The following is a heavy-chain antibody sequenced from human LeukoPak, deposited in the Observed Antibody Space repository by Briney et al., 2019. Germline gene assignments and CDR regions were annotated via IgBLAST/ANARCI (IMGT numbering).Heavy chain of an antibody. CDR3: ARRTSNWYYFDF. J-gene: IGHJ4*02. D-gene: IGHD6-13*01. Sequence: SETLSLTCSVSGDSISSSSCWWGWIRQPPGEGLEWIGTIYSSGSTYYNPPLESRVTISVDTSKNQFSLRLTSVTAADTAVYYCARRTSNWYYFDFWGQGALVTVSS. CDR2: IYSSGST. CDR1: GDSISSSSCW. V-gene: IGHV4-39*01.